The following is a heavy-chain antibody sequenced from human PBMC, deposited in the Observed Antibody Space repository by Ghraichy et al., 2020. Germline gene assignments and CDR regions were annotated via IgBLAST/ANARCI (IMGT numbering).Heavy chain of an antibody. CDR3: ITGRYCRGGNCYDFRAFDI. D-gene: IGHD2-15*01. J-gene: IGHJ3*02. CDR2: IKSKTDGGRI. V-gene: IGHV3-15*01. Sequence: GGSLRLSCAASGFTFSSAWMNWVRQAPGKGLEWVGRIKSKTDGGRIDYAAPVKGRFTISRDDSGNTVYLQMNSLKTEDTAVYYCITGRYCRGGNCYDFRAFDIWGQGTMVTVSS. CDR1: GFTFSSAW.